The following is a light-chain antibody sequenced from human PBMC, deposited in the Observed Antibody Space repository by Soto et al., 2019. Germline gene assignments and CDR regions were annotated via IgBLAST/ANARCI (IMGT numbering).Light chain of an antibody. CDR3: LQHNPYPLT. CDR1: QGRRND. V-gene: IGKV1-17*01. CDR2: AAA. J-gene: IGKJ4*01. Sequence: DVQMTQSPSSLSASVGDMATITCPESQGRRNDLGWHQQKPGKAPKRLIYAAASLQSGVPSRFRGSGCGTECTLTISSLQPEDFATYNCLQHNPYPLTFGGGTKVAI.